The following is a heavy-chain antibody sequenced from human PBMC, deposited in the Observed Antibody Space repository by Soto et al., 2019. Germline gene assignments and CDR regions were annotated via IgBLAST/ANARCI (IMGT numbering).Heavy chain of an antibody. D-gene: IGHD3-9*01. CDR3: ARFRFLTGYPRDSYSFDY. V-gene: IGHV3-33*01. CDR1: GFTFSSFV. J-gene: IGHJ4*02. CDR2: IWYDGSDK. Sequence: QVHLVESGGGVVQPGRSLRLSCAASGFTFSSFVMHWVRQAPGKGLEWVAVIWYDGSDKYYADSVQGRFTISRDNSKNTLYLLMNRLRAEDAAVYYCARFRFLTGYPRDSYSFDYWGQGTLVTVSS.